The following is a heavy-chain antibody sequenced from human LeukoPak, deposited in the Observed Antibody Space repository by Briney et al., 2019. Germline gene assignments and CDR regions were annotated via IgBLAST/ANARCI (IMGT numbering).Heavy chain of an antibody. CDR1: GGSISSGDYY. D-gene: IGHD3-3*01. CDR2: IYYSGST. J-gene: IGHJ5*02. V-gene: IGHV4-30-4*08. Sequence: SQTLSLTCTVSGGSISSGDYYWSWIRQPPGKGLEWIGYIYYSGSTYYNPSLKSRVTISVDTSKNQFSLKLSSLTAADTAVYYCARLVYDFWSGYYYNWFDPWGQGTLVTVSS. CDR3: ARLVYDFWSGYYYNWFDP.